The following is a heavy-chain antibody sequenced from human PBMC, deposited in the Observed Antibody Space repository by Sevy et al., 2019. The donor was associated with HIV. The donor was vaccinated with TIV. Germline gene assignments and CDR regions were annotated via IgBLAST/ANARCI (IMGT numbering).Heavy chain of an antibody. V-gene: IGHV4-61*08. J-gene: IGHJ6*02. Sequence: SETLSLTCTVSGGSVSSDAYYWSWIRQPPGKGLEYIAYMFYTGGTNYNPSLMSRVTISVDTSKNQFSLKLTSVTAADTAVYYCARVGGLTDYGMDVWGQGTTVTVSS. CDR3: ARVGGLTDYGMDV. CDR2: MFYTGGT. D-gene: IGHD1-26*01. CDR1: GGSVSSDAYY.